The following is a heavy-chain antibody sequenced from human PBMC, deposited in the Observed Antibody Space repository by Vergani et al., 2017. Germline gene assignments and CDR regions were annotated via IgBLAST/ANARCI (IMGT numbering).Heavy chain of an antibody. J-gene: IGHJ4*02. V-gene: IGHV4-61*02. CDR3: ARARAYYDFWSGYSN. Sequence: QVQLQESGPGLVKPSQTLSLTCTVSGGSISSGSYYWSWIRQPAGKGLEWIGRIYTSGSTNYNPSLKSRVPISVDTSKNQFSLKLSSVTAADTAVYYCARARAYYDFWSGYSNWGQGTLVTVSS. CDR1: GGSISSGSYY. CDR2: IYTSGST. D-gene: IGHD3-3*01.